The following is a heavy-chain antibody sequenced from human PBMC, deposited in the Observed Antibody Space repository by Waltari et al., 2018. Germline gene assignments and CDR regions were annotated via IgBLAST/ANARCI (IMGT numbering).Heavy chain of an antibody. CDR1: GFTFSSYS. V-gene: IGHV3-48*04. CDR3: ARGGGLWFRELFGAFDI. J-gene: IGHJ3*02. D-gene: IGHD3-10*01. Sequence: EVQLVESGGGLVQPGGSLRLSCAASGFTFSSYSMNWVRQAPGNGLEWVSYISSSSSTIYYADSVKGRFTISRDNAKNSLYLQMNSLRAEDTAVYYCARGGGLWFRELFGAFDIWGQGTMVTVSS. CDR2: ISSSSSTI.